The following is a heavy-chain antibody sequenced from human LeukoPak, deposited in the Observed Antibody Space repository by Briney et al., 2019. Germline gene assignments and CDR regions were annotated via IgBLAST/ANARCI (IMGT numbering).Heavy chain of an antibody. CDR3: ARQGNYYGMDV. V-gene: IGHV4-59*08. CDR2: IYSSGST. CDR1: GGSISSYY. Sequence: PSETLSLTCTVSGGSISSYYWSWIRQPPGKGLEGIGYIYSSGSTNYSPSLKSRVTISVDTSKNQFSLKLSSVTAADTAVYYCARQGNYYGMDVWGQGTTVTVSS. J-gene: IGHJ6*02.